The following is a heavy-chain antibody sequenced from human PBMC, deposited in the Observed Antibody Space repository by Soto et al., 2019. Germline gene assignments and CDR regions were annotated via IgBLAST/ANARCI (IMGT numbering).Heavy chain of an antibody. J-gene: IGHJ4*02. D-gene: IGHD3-22*01. V-gene: IGHV1-2*02. CDR2: INPNSGGT. CDR3: ARVYYSYDSSGYTYYFDY. CDR1: GYTVTGYY. Sequence: GSVKVSFKACGYTVTGYYMNFGRQAPGQGLEWMGWINPNSGGTNYAQKFQGRVTMTRDASISTAYMELSRLRSDDTAVYYCARVYYSYDSSGYTYYFDYWGQGTMVTVSS.